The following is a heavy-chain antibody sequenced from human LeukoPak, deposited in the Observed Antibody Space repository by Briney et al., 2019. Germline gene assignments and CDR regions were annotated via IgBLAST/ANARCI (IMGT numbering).Heavy chain of an antibody. D-gene: IGHD5-12*01. V-gene: IGHV3-48*03. CDR1: GFAFSGCE. CDR3: VRASYTGFDLHFDQ. CDR2: ISSNGKTI. J-gene: IGHJ4*02. Sequence: PGGSLRLSCSASGFAFSGCEMAWVRQAPGKGLEWVSYISSNGKTILHADSVKGRITISRDNAKKSLYLQLGGLRVEDSAFYYCVRASYTGFDLHFDQWGQGTLVTVSS.